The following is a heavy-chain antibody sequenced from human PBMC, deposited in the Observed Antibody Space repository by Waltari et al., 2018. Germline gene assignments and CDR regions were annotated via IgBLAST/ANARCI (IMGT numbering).Heavy chain of an antibody. CDR2: VHYSGTT. Sequence: QLQLQESGPRLVKPSETLSLTCTVSGGAINTNNYFWAWIRQPPGQGLEWIGSVHYSGTTDYNVSLKSRVTISVDTSKKQFSRNLSAVTAADTAVYYCASQDAAAVAYWFDPWGQGTPVTVSS. CDR1: GGAINTNNYF. V-gene: IGHV4-39*01. CDR3: ASQDAAAVAYWFDP. D-gene: IGHD2-15*01. J-gene: IGHJ5*02.